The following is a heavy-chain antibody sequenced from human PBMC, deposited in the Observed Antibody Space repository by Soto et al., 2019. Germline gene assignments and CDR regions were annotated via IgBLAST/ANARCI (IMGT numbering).Heavy chain of an antibody. Sequence: QVGESGGGLVKPGQSLRLSCAGSGFTFGDYAVAWFRQTPGKGLECIVFIRSERYGGTADYAASVTGRFIISRDDYRRVAYLQMDSLRSGDAGVYHCTISPRNGRGPPFATWGQGPIVTVAS. CDR3: TISPRNGRGPPFAT. CDR1: GFTFGDYA. V-gene: IGHV3-49*05. D-gene: IGHD2-15*01. J-gene: IGHJ5*02. CDR2: IRSERYGGTA.